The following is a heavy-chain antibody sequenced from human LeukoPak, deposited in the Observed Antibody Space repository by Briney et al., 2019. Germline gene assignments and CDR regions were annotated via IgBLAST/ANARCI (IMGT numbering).Heavy chain of an antibody. CDR2: IYPGDSDT. Sequence: GESLKISCKGSGYSFTDYWIGWVRQMPGKGLEWMGIIYPGDSDTKYSPSFQGQVTMSADKSSSTAYLEWSSLKASDTATYYCARPLANGPVRSWGQGTLVAVSS. D-gene: IGHD4-11*01. V-gene: IGHV5-51*01. CDR3: ARPLANGPVRS. J-gene: IGHJ5*02. CDR1: GYSFTDYW.